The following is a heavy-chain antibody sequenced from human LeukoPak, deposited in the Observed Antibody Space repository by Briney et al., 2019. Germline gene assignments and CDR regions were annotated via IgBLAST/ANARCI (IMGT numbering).Heavy chain of an antibody. CDR3: AKVRTGHYFDY. CDR1: GFTFTHYA. Sequence: GGSLRLSCAASGFTFTHYAMSWVRQAPGKGLEWVSSISSSGGSTYYADSVKGRFTISRVDSKNTLYVQMNSLRAEDTAVYYCAKVRTGHYFDYWGQGTLVTVSS. V-gene: IGHV3-23*01. CDR2: ISSSGGST. J-gene: IGHJ4*02. D-gene: IGHD3/OR15-3a*01.